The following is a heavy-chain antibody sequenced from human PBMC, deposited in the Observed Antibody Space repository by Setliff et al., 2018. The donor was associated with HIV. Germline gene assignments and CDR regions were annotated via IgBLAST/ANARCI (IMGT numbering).Heavy chain of an antibody. V-gene: IGHV1-46*01. Sequence: GASVKVSCKPSGYSFTNHYMHWVRQAPGQGLEWMGVINPTGGSTRNTQKFQGRVAMTRDTSTSKVYMELSSLRSEDTAVYYCASAGAWQRNALDIWGQGTMVTV. CDR1: GYSFTNHY. J-gene: IGHJ3*02. D-gene: IGHD5-12*01. CDR2: INPTGGST. CDR3: ASAGAWQRNALDI.